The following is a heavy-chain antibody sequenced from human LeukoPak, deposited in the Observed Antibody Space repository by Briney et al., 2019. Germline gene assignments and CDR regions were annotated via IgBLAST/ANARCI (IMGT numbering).Heavy chain of an antibody. J-gene: IGHJ4*02. Sequence: PSETLSLTCSVSGDSVSSGSYYWSWIRQPPGKGLEWIGYIHYSGSTDYKPSLQSRVTISIDTSKNQFSLKLRSVTAADTAVYWCAREGRSGYDTFQFDYWGQGTLVTVSS. V-gene: IGHV4-61*01. D-gene: IGHD5-12*01. CDR1: GDSVSSGSYY. CDR3: AREGRSGYDTFQFDY. CDR2: IHYSGST.